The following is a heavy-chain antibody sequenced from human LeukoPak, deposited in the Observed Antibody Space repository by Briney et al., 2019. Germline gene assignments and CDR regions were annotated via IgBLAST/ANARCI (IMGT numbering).Heavy chain of an antibody. V-gene: IGHV4-39*01. CDR2: IYYSGST. D-gene: IGHD3-10*01. J-gene: IGHJ5*02. Sequence: PSETLSLTCTVSGGSISSSSYYWGWIRQPPGKGLEWIGSIYYSGSTYYNPSLKSRVTISVDTSKNQFSLKLSSVTAADTAVYYCARHEITMVRGVSRARWFDPWGQGTLVTVSS. CDR3: ARHEITMVRGVSRARWFDP. CDR1: GGSISSSSYY.